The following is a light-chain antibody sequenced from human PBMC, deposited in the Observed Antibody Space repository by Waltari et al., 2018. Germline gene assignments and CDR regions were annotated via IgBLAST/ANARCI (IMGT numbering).Light chain of an antibody. V-gene: IGLV2-23*02. CDR2: EVN. CDR3: AVWDARLNGPV. Sequence: QSALTQPASVSASPRQSITISCIGTSSDVGNYDLVSWYQQQPGKAPKLVIYEVNKRPSGVSDRFSASKSGYTASLTISGLQAEDEADYFCAVWDARLNGPVFGGGTKVTVL. J-gene: IGLJ2*01. CDR1: SSDVGNYDL.